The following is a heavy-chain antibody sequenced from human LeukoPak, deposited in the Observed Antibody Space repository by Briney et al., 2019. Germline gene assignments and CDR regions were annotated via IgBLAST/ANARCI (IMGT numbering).Heavy chain of an antibody. CDR3: VRLYGYYYSYMDV. D-gene: IGHD2-8*01. CDR1: GFTFSSYT. J-gene: IGHJ6*03. CDR2: IKDDGSDK. Sequence: GGSLRLSCEASGFTFSSYTMTWVRQAPGKGLEWVANIKDDGSDKYYLDSVKGRFSISRDNVKSSLYLQTNSLRAEDAAVYFCVRLYGYYYSYMDVWGKGTTVTVSS. V-gene: IGHV3-7*01.